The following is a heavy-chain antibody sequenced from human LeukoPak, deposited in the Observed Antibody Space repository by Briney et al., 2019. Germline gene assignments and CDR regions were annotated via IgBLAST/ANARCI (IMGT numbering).Heavy chain of an antibody. CDR2: ISAYNGNT. D-gene: IGHD3-22*01. J-gene: IGHJ4*02. CDR1: GGTFSSYA. V-gene: IGHV1-18*01. CDR3: ARVNYYDSSAGSGFDY. Sequence: ASVKVSCKASGGTFSSYAISWVRQAPGQGLEWMGWISAYNGNTNYAQKLQGRVTMTTDTSTSTAYMELRSLRSDDTAVYYCARVNYYDSSAGSGFDYWGQGTLVTVSS.